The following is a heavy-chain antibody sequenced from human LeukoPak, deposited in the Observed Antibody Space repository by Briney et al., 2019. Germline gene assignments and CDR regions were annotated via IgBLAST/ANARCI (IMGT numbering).Heavy chain of an antibody. CDR3: ARVRGYSSGWYPA. D-gene: IGHD6-19*01. CDR1: GGSISSYY. V-gene: IGHV4-59*01. CDR2: IYYSGST. Sequence: SETLSLTCTVPGGSISSYYWSWIRQPPGKGLEWIGYIYYSGSTNYNPSLKSRVTISVDTSKNQFSLKLSSVTAADTAVYYCARVRGYSSGWYPAWGQGTLVTVSS. J-gene: IGHJ5*02.